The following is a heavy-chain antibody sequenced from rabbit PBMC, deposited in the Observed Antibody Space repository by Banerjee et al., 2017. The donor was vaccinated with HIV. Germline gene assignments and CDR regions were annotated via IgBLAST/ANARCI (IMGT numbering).Heavy chain of an antibody. D-gene: IGHD4-2*01. J-gene: IGHJ4*01. CDR1: GFDFSSNAM. CDR2: RYAGSTGDT. V-gene: IGHV1S45*01. CDR3: ARGGYYAGDGCPL. Sequence: QEQLEESGGDLVKPGASLTLTCTASGFDFSSNAMIWVRQAPGKGLKWIGTRYAGSTGDTYYASWAKGRFTISKTSSTTVTLQMTSLTVADTATYFCARGGYYAGDGCPLWGPGTLVTVS.